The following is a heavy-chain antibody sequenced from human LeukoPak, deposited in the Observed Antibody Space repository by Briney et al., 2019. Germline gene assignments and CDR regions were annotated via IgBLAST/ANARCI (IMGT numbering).Heavy chain of an antibody. V-gene: IGHV3-30*03. CDR3: ATDAYFDMRGGPRR. J-gene: IGHJ1*01. Sequence: GRSLRLSCAASGFTFSSYGMHWVRQAPGKGLEGVAVISYDGSNKYYADSVKGRFTISRDNSKNTLYLQMNSLRAEDTAVYYCATDAYFDMRGGPRRWGQGTLVSVSS. CDR1: GFTFSSYG. CDR2: ISYDGSNK. D-gene: IGHD3-9*01.